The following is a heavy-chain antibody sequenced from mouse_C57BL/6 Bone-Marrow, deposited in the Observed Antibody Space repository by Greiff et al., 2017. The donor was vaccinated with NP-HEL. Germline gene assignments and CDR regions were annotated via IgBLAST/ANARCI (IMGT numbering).Heavy chain of an antibody. J-gene: IGHJ1*03. V-gene: IGHV5-2*03. D-gene: IGHD4-1*01. CDR2: INSDGGST. Sequence: EVKLVESGGGLVQPGESLKLSCESNEYEFPSHDMSWVRKTPEKRLELVAAINSDGGSTYYPDTMERRFIISRDNTKKTLYLQMSSLRSEDTALYYCASLKLGPEYWYFDVWGTGTTVTVSS. CDR1: EYEFPSHD. CDR3: ASLKLGPEYWYFDV.